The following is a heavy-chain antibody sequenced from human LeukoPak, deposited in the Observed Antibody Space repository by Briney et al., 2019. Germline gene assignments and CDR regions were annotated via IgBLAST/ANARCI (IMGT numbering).Heavy chain of an antibody. V-gene: IGHV3-7*01. CDR1: GCTFNMYW. J-gene: IGHJ4*02. Sequence: GGSLRLSCAASGCTFNMYWMTWVRQPPGKGLESVAYINKDGSDKYYVDSVKGRFTVARDNAKNSLYLQMTSLRAEDTAVYYCARDAGYGGNSDYWGQGTLVTVSS. D-gene: IGHD4-23*01. CDR3: ARDAGYGGNSDY. CDR2: INKDGSDK.